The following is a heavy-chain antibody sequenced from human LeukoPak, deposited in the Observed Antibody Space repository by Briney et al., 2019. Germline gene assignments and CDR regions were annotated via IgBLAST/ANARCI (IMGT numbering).Heavy chain of an antibody. CDR3: ARDLIAAAGFSDY. J-gene: IGHJ4*02. D-gene: IGHD6-13*01. Sequence: PGGSLRLSCAASGFTFSSYSMNWVRQAPGKGLEWVSYISSSSTIYYADSVKGRFTISRDNAKNSLYLQMNSLRAEDTAVYYCARDLIAAAGFSDYWGQGTLVTVSS. V-gene: IGHV3-48*04. CDR1: GFTFSSYS. CDR2: ISSSSTI.